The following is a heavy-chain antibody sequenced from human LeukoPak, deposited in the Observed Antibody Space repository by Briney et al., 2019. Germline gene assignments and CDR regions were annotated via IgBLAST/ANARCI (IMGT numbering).Heavy chain of an antibody. V-gene: IGHV3-66*01. D-gene: IGHD6-13*01. CDR1: GFTVMSNY. Sequence: GGSLRFSCAASGFTVMSNYMTWVRQAPGKGLEWVSVIYGAGRSYYADSVKDRFIISRDNSKNTLYLQMNSLRADDTAVYYCARANWRYSSSSWGQGTLVTVSS. CDR2: IYGAGRS. J-gene: IGHJ5*02. CDR3: ARANWRYSSSS.